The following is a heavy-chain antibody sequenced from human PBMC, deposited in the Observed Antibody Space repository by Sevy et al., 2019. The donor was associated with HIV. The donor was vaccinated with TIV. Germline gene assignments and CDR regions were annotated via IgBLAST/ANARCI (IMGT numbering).Heavy chain of an antibody. CDR3: ATSYYDSSGYSPLFYYGMDV. CDR1: GGTFISFA. J-gene: IGHJ6*02. Sequence: ASVKVSCKTSGGTFISFAITWVRQAPGQGLEWMGGFIPLFDTTNYSQKFQGRVTLTADGSTATAYMELSSLRSEDTAVYYCATSYYDSSGYSPLFYYGMDVWGQGTTVTVSS. D-gene: IGHD3-22*01. CDR2: FIPLFDTT. V-gene: IGHV1-69*13.